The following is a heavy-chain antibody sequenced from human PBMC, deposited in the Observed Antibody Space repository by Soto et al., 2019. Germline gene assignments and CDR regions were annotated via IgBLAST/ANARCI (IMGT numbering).Heavy chain of an antibody. CDR2: ISSSGSTI. J-gene: IGHJ4*02. CDR1: GFTFSSYE. CDR3: ASGGVVVAATPLDY. V-gene: IGHV3-48*03. D-gene: IGHD2-15*01. Sequence: EVQLVESGGGLVQPGGSLRLSCAASGFTFSSYEMNWVRQAPGKGLEWVSYISSSGSTIYYADSVKGRFTISRDNAKNPLYMQMNGLRAADKAVSYCASGGVVVAATPLDYWGQGTLVTVSS.